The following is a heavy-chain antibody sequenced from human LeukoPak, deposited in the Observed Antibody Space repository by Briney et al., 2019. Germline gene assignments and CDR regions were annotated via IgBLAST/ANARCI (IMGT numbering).Heavy chain of an antibody. D-gene: IGHD5-18*01. CDR3: ARDRGFSYGIDF. CDR2: IQQDGSEK. CDR1: GFTFSDYW. Sequence: PGGSLRLSCAAAGFTFSDYWMSWVRQAPGKGLEWVVNIQQDGSEKYYVDSVKGRFTISRDNAKKSLFLQVSSLRGEDTAVYYCARDRGFSYGIDFWGQGTLVTVS. J-gene: IGHJ4*02. V-gene: IGHV3-7*04.